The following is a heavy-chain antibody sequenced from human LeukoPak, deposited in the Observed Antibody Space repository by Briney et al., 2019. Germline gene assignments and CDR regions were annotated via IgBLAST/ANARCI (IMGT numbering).Heavy chain of an antibody. V-gene: IGHV3-21*04. CDR3: AKRGSGSPSPFDY. Sequence: GGSLRLSCAASGFTFSSYSMNWVRQATGKGLEWVSSISSSSSYIYYADSVKGRFTISRDNAKNSLYLQMNSLRAEDTAVYHCAKRGSGSPSPFDYWGQGTLLPVSS. CDR2: ISSSSSYI. CDR1: GFTFSSYS. J-gene: IGHJ4*02. D-gene: IGHD1-26*01.